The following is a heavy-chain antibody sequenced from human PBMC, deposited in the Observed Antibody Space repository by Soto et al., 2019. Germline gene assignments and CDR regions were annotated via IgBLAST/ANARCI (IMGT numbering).Heavy chain of an antibody. Sequence: DVKLVESGGGMVQPGDSLRLSCEVSGFIFSRYSMSWVRQTPGKGLEWVAKIPQDGLDGHYADAVKGRFTISRDNGKNSLYLKMNNLRAEDTAVYYCARDHLILPAHDFFYGSDVWGRGATVTVSS. CDR1: GFIFSRYS. J-gene: IGHJ6*02. CDR2: IPQDGLDG. CDR3: ARDHLILPAHDFFYGSDV. V-gene: IGHV3-7*03. D-gene: IGHD2-21*02.